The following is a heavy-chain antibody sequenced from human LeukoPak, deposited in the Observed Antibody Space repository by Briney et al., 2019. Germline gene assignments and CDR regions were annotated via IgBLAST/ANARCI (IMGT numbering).Heavy chain of an antibody. J-gene: IGHJ4*02. Sequence: SETLSLTCTVSGVSISSSNSYWGWIRQPPGKGLEWIGSIYYSGNTYYNASLKSQVSISIDTSKNQFSLRLTSVTAADTAVYYCARQTGSGLFILPGGQGTLVTVFS. CDR3: ARQTGSGLFILP. CDR2: IYYSGNT. CDR1: GVSISSSNSY. D-gene: IGHD3/OR15-3a*01. V-gene: IGHV4-39*01.